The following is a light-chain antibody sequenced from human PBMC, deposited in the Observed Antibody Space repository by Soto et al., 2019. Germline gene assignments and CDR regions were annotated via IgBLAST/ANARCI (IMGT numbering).Light chain of an antibody. CDR1: QSDRSD. V-gene: IGKV3-11*01. CDR3: QHRGNWPL. J-gene: IGKJ4*01. CDR2: DAS. Sequence: EIVLTQSPATLFVSPGERASLSCRASQSDRSDVAWYQQKPGQAPRLLFYDASHRASGIPARFSGRGSGTDFTLTISSLEPEDVAIYYYQHRGNWPLFGGGTKVEI.